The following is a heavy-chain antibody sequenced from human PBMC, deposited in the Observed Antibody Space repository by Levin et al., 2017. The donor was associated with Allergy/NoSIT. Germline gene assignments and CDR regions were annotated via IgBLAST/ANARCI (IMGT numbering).Heavy chain of an antibody. D-gene: IGHD3-22*01. Sequence: GGSLRLSCAASGFSVSSNYMSWVRQAPGKGLEWVSVIYSGGSTYYADSVKGRFTISRDNSKNTLFLQMNSLRAEDTAVYYCARGAFVIVVVIIDWYFDLWGRGTLVTVSS. V-gene: IGHV3-53*01. J-gene: IGHJ2*01. CDR2: IYSGGST. CDR3: ARGAFVIVVVIIDWYFDL. CDR1: GFSVSSNY.